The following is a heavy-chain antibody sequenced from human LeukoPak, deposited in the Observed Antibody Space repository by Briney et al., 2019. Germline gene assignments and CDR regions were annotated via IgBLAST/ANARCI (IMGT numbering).Heavy chain of an antibody. CDR2: TYYRSKWYN. V-gene: IGHV6-1*01. D-gene: IGHD6-19*01. CDR1: GDSVSSNSAA. CDR3: ARGLPSYSSGWYYFDY. Sequence: TSQTLSLTCAISGDSVSSNSAAWNWIRQSPSRGLEWLGRTYYRSKWYNDYAVSVKSRITINPDTSKNQFSLQLNSVTPEDTAVYYCARGLPSYSSGWYYFDYWAREPWSPSPQ. J-gene: IGHJ4*02.